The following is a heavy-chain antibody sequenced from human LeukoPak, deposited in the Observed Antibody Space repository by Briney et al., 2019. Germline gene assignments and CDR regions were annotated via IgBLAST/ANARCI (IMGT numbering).Heavy chain of an antibody. CDR2: INHSGST. CDR3: ARSRIVVVPAAPYSSSSKFFDY. Sequence: SETLSLTCAVYGGSFSGYYWSWIRQPPGKGLEWIGEINHSGSTNYNPSLKSRVTISVDTSENQFSLKLSSVTAAHTAVYYCARSRIVVVPAAPYSSSSKFFDYWGQGTLVTVSS. CDR1: GGSFSGYY. J-gene: IGHJ4*02. V-gene: IGHV4-34*01. D-gene: IGHD2-2*01.